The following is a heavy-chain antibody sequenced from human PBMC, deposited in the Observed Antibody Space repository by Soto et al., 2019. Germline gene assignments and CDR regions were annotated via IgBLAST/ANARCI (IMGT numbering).Heavy chain of an antibody. Sequence: PWGGPKLSRATSGFTLRNSVLSWVLPAPGKGLEWVSTIRETGNTYYADSVRGRFATSRDNSENTLYLQMSSLGAEDTAVYYCAKQQMGVIRALDYWGQGTLVTVSS. D-gene: IGHD1-26*01. CDR2: IRETGNT. J-gene: IGHJ4*02. V-gene: IGHV3-23*01. CDR3: AKQQMGVIRALDY. CDR1: GFTLRNSV.